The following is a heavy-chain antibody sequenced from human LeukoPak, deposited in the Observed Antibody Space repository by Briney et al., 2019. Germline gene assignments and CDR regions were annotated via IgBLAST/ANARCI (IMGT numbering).Heavy chain of an antibody. CDR1: GDSISIYY. D-gene: IGHD6-19*01. Sequence: PSETLSLTCTVSGDSISIYYWSWIRQPPGKGLEWIGYIYYSGSTNYNPSLKSRVTISVDTSKNQFSLKLSSVTAADTAVHYCARDRSGWYWFDYWGQGTLVTVSS. J-gene: IGHJ4*02. CDR2: IYYSGST. V-gene: IGHV4-59*01. CDR3: ARDRSGWYWFDY.